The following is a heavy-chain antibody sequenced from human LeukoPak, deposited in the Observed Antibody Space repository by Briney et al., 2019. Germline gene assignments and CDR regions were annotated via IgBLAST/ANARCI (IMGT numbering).Heavy chain of an antibody. D-gene: IGHD1-26*01. J-gene: IGHJ3*02. CDR2: TRNEANIYTT. V-gene: IGHV3-72*01. Sequence: GGSLRLSCAASGFIFSDHYMDWVRQAPGKGLEWVGRTRNEANIYTTKYAASVKGRFTISRDDSKNSLYLRMNSLKTEDTAVYYCASPVGATTVRAFDIWGQGTMVTVSS. CDR3: ASPVGATTVRAFDI. CDR1: GFIFSDHY.